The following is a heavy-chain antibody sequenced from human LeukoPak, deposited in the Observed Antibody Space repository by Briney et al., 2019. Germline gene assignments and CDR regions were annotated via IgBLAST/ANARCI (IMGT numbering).Heavy chain of an antibody. CDR1: GGSISSSSYY. CDR3: ARQVVGAIDY. CDR2: IYYSGST. J-gene: IGHJ4*02. V-gene: IGHV4-39*01. Sequence: SETLSLTCTVSGGSISSSSYYWGWIRQPPGKGLEWIGSIYYSGSTYYNPSLKSRVTISVDTSKNQFSLKLSSVTAADTAVYYCARQVVGAIDYWGQGTLVNVSS. D-gene: IGHD3-22*01.